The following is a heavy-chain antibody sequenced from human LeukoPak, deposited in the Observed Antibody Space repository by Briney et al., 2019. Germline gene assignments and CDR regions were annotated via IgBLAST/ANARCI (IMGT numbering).Heavy chain of an antibody. D-gene: IGHD2-2*01. CDR1: GFTFSRYS. J-gene: IGHJ5*02. CDR3: ARDFCSSTSCFYDP. CDR2: ISISSNYI. V-gene: IGHV3-21*04. Sequence: GGSLRLSCAASGFTFSRYSMNWVRQAPGKGLEWVSSISISSNYIYYTDSVKGRCTISRDNGKNSLYLQMNSLRAEDTAVYYCARDFCSSTSCFYDPWGQGTLVTVSS.